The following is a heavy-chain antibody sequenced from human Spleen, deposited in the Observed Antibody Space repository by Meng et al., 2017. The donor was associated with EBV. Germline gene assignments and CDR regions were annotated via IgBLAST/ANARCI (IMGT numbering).Heavy chain of an antibody. CDR1: VAPFTSDA. CDR2: LRPMLGAP. J-gene: IGHJ4*02. Sequence: QGQVGQSGAGVEKPGSSVTVACTTSVAPFTSDAVCRDRHSPGQGLQWMGGLRPMLGAPNYAQEFQGRVTITADEFNGTHYMELSRQRSEDTAVYFCAKESDRGYTPDYWGQGTLVTVSS. V-gene: IGHV1-69*19. CDR3: AKESDRGYTPDY. D-gene: IGHD5-18*01.